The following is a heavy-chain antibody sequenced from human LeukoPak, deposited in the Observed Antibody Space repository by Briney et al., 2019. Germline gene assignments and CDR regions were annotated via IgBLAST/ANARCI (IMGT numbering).Heavy chain of an antibody. J-gene: IGHJ6*03. CDR2: INHSGST. CDR1: GGSFSGYY. D-gene: IGHD6-13*01. V-gene: IGHV4-34*01. Sequence: SETLSLTCGVYGGSFSGYYWTWIRQPPGKGLEWIGEINHSGSTNYNPSLKSRVTMSLDTSKNQFSLKLSSVTAADTAVYFCARGRVSSSSWNSAYYYYFYMDVWGKGTTVTVSS. CDR3: ARGRVSSSSWNSAYYYYFYMDV.